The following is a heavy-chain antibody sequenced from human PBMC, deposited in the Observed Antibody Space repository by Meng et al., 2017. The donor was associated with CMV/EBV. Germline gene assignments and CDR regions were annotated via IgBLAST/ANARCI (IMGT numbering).Heavy chain of an antibody. V-gene: IGHV1-69*05. J-gene: IGHJ6*02. CDR2: IIPIFGTA. D-gene: IGHD5-24*01. CDR3: ARVEMARSLRDHYGMDV. Sequence: SVKVSCKASGGTFSSYAISWVRQAPGQGLEWMGGIIPIFGTANYAQKFQGRVTITTDESTSTAYMERSSLRSEDTTVYYFARVEMARSLRDHYGMDVWGQGTTVTVSS. CDR1: GGTFSSYA.